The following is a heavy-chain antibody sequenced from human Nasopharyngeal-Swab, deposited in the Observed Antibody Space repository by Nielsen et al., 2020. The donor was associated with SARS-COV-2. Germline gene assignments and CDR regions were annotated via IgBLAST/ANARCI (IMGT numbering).Heavy chain of an antibody. CDR2: FDAEDGET. Sequence: ASVNVSCKVSGYTLTELSMNWVRQAPGKGLEWMGRFDAEDGETSYAQKFQGRVTMTEDTSTDTAYMEMSSLSSEDTAMYLCAIETNGSGPYPGYYGMDVWGQGTTVTVSS. D-gene: IGHD3-10*01. V-gene: IGHV1-24*01. CDR1: GYTLTELS. J-gene: IGHJ6*02. CDR3: AIETNGSGPYPGYYGMDV.